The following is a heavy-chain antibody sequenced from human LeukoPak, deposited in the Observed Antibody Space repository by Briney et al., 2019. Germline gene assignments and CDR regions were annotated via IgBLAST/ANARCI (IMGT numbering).Heavy chain of an antibody. J-gene: IGHJ5*01. CDR1: GASFSGDY. Sequence: PSETLSLTCAVYGASFSGDYWSWIRQPPGKGLEWIGDINESGSTNYHPSLKSRVTMPVDTSNNHFSLRLTSLTAADTAVYYCARNFDSWGEGTLVTVSS. CDR2: INESGST. CDR3: ARNFDS. V-gene: IGHV4-34*01.